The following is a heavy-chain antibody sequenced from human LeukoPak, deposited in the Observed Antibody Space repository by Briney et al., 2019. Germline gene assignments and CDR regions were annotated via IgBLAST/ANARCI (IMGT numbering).Heavy chain of an antibody. CDR2: IWYDGSNK. Sequence: PGGSLRLSCAASGFTSSSYGMHWVRQAPGKGLEWVAVIWYDGSNKYYADSVKGRFTISRDNSKNTLYLQMNSLRAEDTAVYYCARGGSYYGGPYFDYWGQGTLVTVSS. V-gene: IGHV3-33*01. D-gene: IGHD1-26*01. J-gene: IGHJ4*02. CDR3: ARGGSYYGGPYFDY. CDR1: GFTSSSYG.